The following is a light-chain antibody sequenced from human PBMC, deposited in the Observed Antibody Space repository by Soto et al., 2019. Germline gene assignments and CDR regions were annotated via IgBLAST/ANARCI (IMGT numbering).Light chain of an antibody. CDR2: GAS. CDR1: QSVRSNY. J-gene: IGKJ4*01. CDR3: QQYGSSPLT. Sequence: EIVLTQSPGTLSLSPGESATLSCRASQSVRSNYLAWYQQKPGQAPRLLIFGASNRATGIPPRFSGRGSGTDFTLTISRLEPEDFAVYDCQQYGSSPLTFGGGTKVDIK. V-gene: IGKV3-20*01.